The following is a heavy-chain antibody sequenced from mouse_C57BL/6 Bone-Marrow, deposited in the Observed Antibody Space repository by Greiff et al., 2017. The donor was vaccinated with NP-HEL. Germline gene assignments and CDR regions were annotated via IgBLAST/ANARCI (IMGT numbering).Heavy chain of an antibody. CDR2: IYPGSGST. J-gene: IGHJ3*01. CDR3: ARWHGYPAWFAY. V-gene: IGHV1-55*01. Sequence: QVQLQQPGAELVKPGASVKMSCKASGYTFTSYWITWVKQRPGQGLEWIGDIYPGSGSTNYNEKFKSKATLTVDTSSSTAYMQRSSLASEDSAVYYCARWHGYPAWFAYWGQGTLGTVSA. CDR1: GYTFTSYW. D-gene: IGHD2-2*01.